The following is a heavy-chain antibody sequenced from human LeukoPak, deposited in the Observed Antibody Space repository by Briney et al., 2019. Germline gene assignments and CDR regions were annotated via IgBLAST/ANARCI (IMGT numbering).Heavy chain of an antibody. Sequence: NPGGSLRLSCEASGFTSSSYSMNWVRQAPGKGLEWVSSISSSSSYIYYADSVKGRFTISRDNAKNSLYLQMNSLRAEDTAVYYCASTVAGALYYYYYYMDVWGKGTTVTVSS. D-gene: IGHD6-19*01. CDR1: GFTSSSYS. V-gene: IGHV3-21*01. J-gene: IGHJ6*03. CDR2: ISSSSSYI. CDR3: ASTVAGALYYYYYYMDV.